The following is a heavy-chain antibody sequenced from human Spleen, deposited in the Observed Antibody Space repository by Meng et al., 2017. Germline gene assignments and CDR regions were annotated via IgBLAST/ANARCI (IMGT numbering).Heavy chain of an antibody. J-gene: IGHJ5*02. CDR3: ARSLRWPTNWFDP. CDR2: IIPIFGTA. CDR1: GGTFSSYA. Sequence: SVKVSCKASGGTFSSYAISWVRQAPGQGLEWMGGIIPIFGTANYAQKLQGRVTITTDESTSTAYMELSSLRSEDTAVYYCARSLRWPTNWFDPWGQGTLVTVSS. V-gene: IGHV1-69*05. D-gene: IGHD4-23*01.